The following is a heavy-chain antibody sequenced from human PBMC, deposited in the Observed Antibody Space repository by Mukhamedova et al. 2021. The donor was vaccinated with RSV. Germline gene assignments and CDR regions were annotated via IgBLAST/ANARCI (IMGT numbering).Heavy chain of an antibody. J-gene: IGHJ4*02. Sequence: FTISRDNPKNTLYLQMSSLRAEDTAVYYCAKDMYYYDSSGHDYWGQGTLVTVSS. CDR3: AKDMYYYDSSGHDY. D-gene: IGHD3-22*01. V-gene: IGHV3-30*02.